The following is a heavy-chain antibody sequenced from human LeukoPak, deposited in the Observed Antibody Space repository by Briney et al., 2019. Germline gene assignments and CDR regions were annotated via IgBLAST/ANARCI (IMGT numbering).Heavy chain of an antibody. CDR2: ISSGGRTI. D-gene: IGHD6-19*01. CDR3: ASLLESSGWYEGFDY. Sequence: GGSLRLSCAASGFTFSSYEMNWVRQAPGKGLEWLSYISSGGRTIYYADSVKGRFTISRDNAKNSLYLQMNSLRVEDTAVYYCASLLESSGWYEGFDYWGQGTLVTVSS. V-gene: IGHV3-48*03. CDR1: GFTFSSYE. J-gene: IGHJ4*02.